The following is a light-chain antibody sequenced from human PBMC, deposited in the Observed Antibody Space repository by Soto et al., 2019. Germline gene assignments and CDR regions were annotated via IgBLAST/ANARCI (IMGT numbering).Light chain of an antibody. CDR1: QSILHSPNNKDA. V-gene: IGKV4-1*01. CDR3: QQFYTTPT. CDR2: WAS. J-gene: IGKJ1*01. Sequence: DIVMTQSPDSLAVSLGERATINCKSSQSILHSPNNKDALTWYQQKPGQPPKLLINWASTRESGVPDRFSGAWSGTDFTLTISSLQAEDVAVYYCQQFYTTPTFGQGTRVEIK.